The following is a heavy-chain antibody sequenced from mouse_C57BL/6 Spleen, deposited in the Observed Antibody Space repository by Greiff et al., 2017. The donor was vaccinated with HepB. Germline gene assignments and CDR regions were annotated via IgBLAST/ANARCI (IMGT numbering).Heavy chain of an antibody. J-gene: IGHJ1*03. CDR2: ISDGGSYT. Sequence: EVKLVESGGGLVKPGGSLKLSCAASGFTFSSYAMSWVRQTPEKRLEWVATISDGGSYTYYPDNVKGRFTISRDNAKNNLYLQMSHLKSEDTAMYYCARDRKGNWYFDVWGTGTTVTVSS. CDR3: ARDRKGNWYFDV. CDR1: GFTFSSYA. V-gene: IGHV5-4*01.